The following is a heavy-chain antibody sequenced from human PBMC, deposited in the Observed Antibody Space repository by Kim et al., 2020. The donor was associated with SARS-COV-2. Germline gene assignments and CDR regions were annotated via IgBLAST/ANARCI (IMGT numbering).Heavy chain of an antibody. CDR3: ASLIRPAAILPDWYFDL. J-gene: IGHJ2*01. Sequence: ASVKVSCKASGYTFTGYYMHWVRQAPGQGLEWMGWINPNSGGTNYAQKFQDRVTMTRDTSISTAYMEMSRLRSDDTAVYYCASLIRPAAILPDWYFDLWGRGTLVTVSS. D-gene: IGHD2-2*02. CDR1: GYTFTGYY. CDR2: INPNSGGT. V-gene: IGHV1-2*02.